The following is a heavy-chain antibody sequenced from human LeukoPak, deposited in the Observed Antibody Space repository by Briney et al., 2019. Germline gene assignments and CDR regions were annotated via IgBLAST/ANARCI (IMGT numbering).Heavy chain of an antibody. CDR3: ARGEDIVVVVAATFFDY. V-gene: IGHV4-39*07. J-gene: IGHJ4*02. D-gene: IGHD2-15*01. CDR2: IYYSGST. CDR1: GGSISSSSYY. Sequence: SETLSLTCTVSGGSISSSSYYWGWIRQPPGKGLEWIGSIYYSGSTYYNPSLKSRVTISVDTSKNQFSLKLSSVTAADTAVYYCARGEDIVVVVAATFFDYWGQGTLVTVSS.